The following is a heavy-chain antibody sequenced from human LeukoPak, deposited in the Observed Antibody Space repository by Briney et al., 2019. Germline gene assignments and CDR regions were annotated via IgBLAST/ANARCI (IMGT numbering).Heavy chain of an antibody. J-gene: IGHJ4*02. V-gene: IGHV4-30-2*01. CDR1: GGSISSGGYS. CDR3: ARGADYGSGSYDY. Sequence: PSETLSLTCAVSGGSISSGGYSWSWIRQPPGKGLEWIGYIYHSGSTYYNPSLKSRATISVDRSKNQFSLKLSSVTAADTAVYYCARGADYGSGSYDYWGQGTLVTVSS. CDR2: IYHSGST. D-gene: IGHD3-10*01.